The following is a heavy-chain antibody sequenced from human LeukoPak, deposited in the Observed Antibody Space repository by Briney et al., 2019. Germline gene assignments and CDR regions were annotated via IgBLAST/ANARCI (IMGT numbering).Heavy chain of an antibody. Sequence: ASVKVSCKASGYTFTSYGISWVRQAPGQGLEWMGWISAYNGDTNYAQKLQGRVTMTTDTSTSTAYMELRSLRSDDTAVYYCARDFYDYVWGSYRSTDAFDIWGQGTMVTVSS. D-gene: IGHD3-16*02. J-gene: IGHJ3*02. CDR3: ARDFYDYVWGSYRSTDAFDI. V-gene: IGHV1-18*01. CDR1: GYTFTSYG. CDR2: ISAYNGDT.